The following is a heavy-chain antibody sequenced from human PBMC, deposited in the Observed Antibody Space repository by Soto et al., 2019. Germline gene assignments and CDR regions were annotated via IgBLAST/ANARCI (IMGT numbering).Heavy chain of an antibody. CDR1: GGSISSGGYY. D-gene: IGHD2-2*01. V-gene: IGHV4-31*03. J-gene: IGHJ4*02. CDR2: IYYSGST. Sequence: QVQLQESGPGLVKPSQTLSLTCTVSGGSISSGGYYWSWIRQHPGRGLECIGYIYYSGSTYYNPSLESRVSISVDTSKNQFSLKLSSVTAADTAVYYCARNYCTSTSCYDVFDYWGQGTLVTVSS. CDR3: ARNYCTSTSCYDVFDY.